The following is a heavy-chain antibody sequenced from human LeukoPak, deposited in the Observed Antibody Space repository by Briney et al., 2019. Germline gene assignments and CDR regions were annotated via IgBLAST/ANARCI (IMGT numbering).Heavy chain of an antibody. CDR3: ARWLRWKYHFDY. CDR1: GGSFSGYY. CDR2: INHSGST. D-gene: IGHD4-23*01. Sequence: SETLSLTCAVYGGSFSGYYWSWIRQPPGKGLEWIGEINHSGSTNYNPSLKSRVTISVDTSKNQFSLKLSSVTAADTAVYYCARWLRWKYHFDYWGQGTLVTVSS. J-gene: IGHJ4*02. V-gene: IGHV4-34*01.